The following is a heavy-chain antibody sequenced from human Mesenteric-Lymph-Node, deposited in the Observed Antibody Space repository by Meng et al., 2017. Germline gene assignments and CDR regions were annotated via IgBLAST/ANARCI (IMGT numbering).Heavy chain of an antibody. CDR2: ISAYNGNR. V-gene: IGHV1-18*01. CDR3: TRDLGGVPGSFFDF. D-gene: IGHD6-19*01. CDR1: GYTFTDFG. Sequence: QVKLVQSGPEWKMPGASSKVSCTSSGYTFTDFGISWVRQAPGQGLEWMGWISAYNGNRDYAQKFQGRVTMTTDTSTSTTYLELRNLGSDDTAVFYCTRDLGGVPGSFFDFWGQGTLVTVSS. J-gene: IGHJ4*02.